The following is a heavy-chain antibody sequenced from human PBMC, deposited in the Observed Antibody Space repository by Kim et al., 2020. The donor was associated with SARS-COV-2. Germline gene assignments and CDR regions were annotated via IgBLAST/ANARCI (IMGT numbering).Heavy chain of an antibody. CDR2: ISYDGSNK. CDR1: GFTFSSYG. Sequence: GGSLRLSCAASGFTFSSYGMHWVRQAPGKGLEWVVVISYDGSNKYYADSVKGRFTISRDNSKNTLYLQMNSLRAEDTAVYYCAKDMWAGYSSGWADYWGQGTLVTVSS. J-gene: IGHJ4*02. CDR3: AKDMWAGYSSGWADY. V-gene: IGHV3-30*18. D-gene: IGHD6-19*01.